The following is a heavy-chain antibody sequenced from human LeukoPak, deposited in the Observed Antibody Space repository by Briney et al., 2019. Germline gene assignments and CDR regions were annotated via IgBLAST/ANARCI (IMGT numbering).Heavy chain of an antibody. CDR3: ARGLTTVTSQYYMDV. D-gene: IGHD4-11*01. CDR1: GYTFTSYG. J-gene: IGHJ6*03. V-gene: IGHV1-18*01. CDR2: ISAYNGNT. Sequence: ASVKVSCKASGYTFTSYGISWVRQAPGQGLEWMGWISAYNGNTNYAQKLQGRVTMTTDTSTSTAYMELRSLRSDDTAVYYCARGLTTVTSQYYMDVWGKGTTVTVSS.